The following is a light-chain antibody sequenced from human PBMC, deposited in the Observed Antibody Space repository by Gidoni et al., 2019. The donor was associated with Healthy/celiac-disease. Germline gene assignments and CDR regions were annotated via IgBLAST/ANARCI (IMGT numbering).Light chain of an antibody. CDR3: QQRSNWPLT. V-gene: IGKV3-11*01. CDR1: QSVSSY. CDR2: DAS. J-gene: IGKJ4*01. Sequence: EIVLTQSPATLSLSLGERATLSCRASQSVSSYLAWYQQKPGQAPRLLIYDASNSATGIPARFSGSGSGTDFTLTISSLEPEDFAVYYCQQRSNWPLTFGGGTKVEIK.